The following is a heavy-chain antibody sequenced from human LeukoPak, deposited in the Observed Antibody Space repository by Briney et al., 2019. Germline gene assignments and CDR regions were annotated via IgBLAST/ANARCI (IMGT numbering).Heavy chain of an antibody. CDR1: GYTFTAYY. D-gene: IGHD6-19*01. J-gene: IGHJ4*02. CDR2: INPNSGDT. CDR3: ARWYPVTGTIDY. V-gene: IGHV1-2*06. Sequence: GASLTVSCKASGYTFTAYYMHWVRQAPGQGLEWMGRINPNSGDTNYAQKFQGRVTMTRDTSINTAYMEVSRLRSDDTAVYYCARWYPVTGTIDYWGQGTLVTVSS.